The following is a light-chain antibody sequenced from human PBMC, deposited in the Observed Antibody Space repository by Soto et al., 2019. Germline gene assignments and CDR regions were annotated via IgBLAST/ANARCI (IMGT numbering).Light chain of an antibody. V-gene: IGKV1-39*01. J-gene: IGKJ1*01. CDR1: QNITKF. CDR3: QQTFSAPGT. CDR2: VTS. Sequence: DIQMTQSPSSLSASVGDRVSVTCRTSQNITKFLNWYQEKPGKAPKVLIYVTSNLENGVPSRFSGSGSGSHFTLSISSLQTEDFAPYFGQQTFSAPGTFGPGTKVEVK.